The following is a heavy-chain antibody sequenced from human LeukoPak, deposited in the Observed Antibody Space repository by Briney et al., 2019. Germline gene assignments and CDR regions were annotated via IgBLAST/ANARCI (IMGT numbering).Heavy chain of an antibody. J-gene: IGHJ6*03. CDR3: ARDFRSGSGWYYYYYMDV. D-gene: IGHD6-19*01. CDR2: IYYSGST. V-gene: IGHV4-39*07. CDR1: GGSISSSSYY. Sequence: SGTLSLTCTVSGGSISSSSYYWGWIRQPPGKGLEWIGSIYYSGSTYYNPSLKSRVTISVDTSKNQFSLKLSSVTAADTAVYYCARDFRSGSGWYYYYYMDVWGKGTTVTVSS.